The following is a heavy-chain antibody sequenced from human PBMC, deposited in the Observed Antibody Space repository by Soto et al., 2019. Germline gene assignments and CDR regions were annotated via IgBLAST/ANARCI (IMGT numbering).Heavy chain of an antibody. CDR3: ARVRSISWYRDYYYGMDV. Sequence: PGGSLRLSCAAAGFTLSSYGMHWDRQAPGQGLGWVAVIWYDGSNKYYADSVKGRFTISGDNSKNTLYQQINSLRAEDTAVYDYARVRSISWYRDYYYGMDVWCQGTTVTVSS. V-gene: IGHV3-33*01. CDR1: GFTLSSYG. CDR2: IWYDGSNK. D-gene: IGHD6-13*01. J-gene: IGHJ6*02.